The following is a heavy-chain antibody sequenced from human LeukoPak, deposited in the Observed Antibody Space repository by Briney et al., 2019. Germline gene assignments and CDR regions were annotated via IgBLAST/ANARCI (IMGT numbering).Heavy chain of an antibody. Sequence: ASVKVSCKASGYTFTGYHIHWVRQAPGQGLEWMAWINPNGGGTNYAQKFQGRVAVTRDSSISTAYMELSGLTSDDTAVFYCARGTGAPNYFDYWGQGTLVTVSS. CDR2: INPNGGGT. D-gene: IGHD7-27*01. CDR3: ARGTGAPNYFDY. J-gene: IGHJ4*02. V-gene: IGHV1-2*02. CDR1: GYTFTGYH.